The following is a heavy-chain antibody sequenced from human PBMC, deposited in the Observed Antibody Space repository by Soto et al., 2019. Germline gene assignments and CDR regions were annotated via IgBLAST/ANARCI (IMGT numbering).Heavy chain of an antibody. V-gene: IGHV4-61*01. CDR2: IYYSGST. D-gene: IGHD6-13*01. J-gene: IGHJ6*02. Sequence: SETLSLTCTVSGGSVSSGSYYWSWIRQPPGKGLEWIGYIYYSGSTNYNPSLKSRVTISVDTSKNQFSLKLSSVTAADMAVYFCAREIAAAGPPFYYYYGMDVWGQGTTVTVSS. CDR3: AREIAAAGPPFYYYYGMDV. CDR1: GGSVSSGSYY.